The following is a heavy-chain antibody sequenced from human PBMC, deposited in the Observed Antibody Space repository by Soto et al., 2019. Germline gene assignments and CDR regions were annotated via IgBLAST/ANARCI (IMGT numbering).Heavy chain of an antibody. CDR1: GFTFSSHA. J-gene: IGHJ4*02. CDR2: LSDSGDSI. Sequence: EVQLLESGGGLVQPGRSLRLSGTASGFTFSSHAMTWVRQAPGKGLEWVSGLSDSGDSIYYADSVKGRFTIYRDNSMNTLYLQMNTLRVEDTAVYYCAKVASSWYAGFFDLWGQGTLVTVS. V-gene: IGHV3-23*01. D-gene: IGHD6-13*01. CDR3: AKVASSWYAGFFDL.